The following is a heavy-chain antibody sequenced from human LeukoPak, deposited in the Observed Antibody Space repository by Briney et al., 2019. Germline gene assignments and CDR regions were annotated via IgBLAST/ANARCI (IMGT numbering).Heavy chain of an antibody. CDR1: GDSISGNY. CDR2: IYYSGST. J-gene: IGHJ4*02. D-gene: IGHD2-2*01. Sequence: SETLSLTCTVSGDSISGNYWTWIRQPPGKGLEWIGYIYYSGSTYYNPSLKSRVTIPVDTSKNQFSLKLSSVTAADTAVYYCARDILGYCSSTSCYGGHFDYWGQGTLVTVSS. CDR3: ARDILGYCSSTSCYGGHFDY. V-gene: IGHV4-59*12.